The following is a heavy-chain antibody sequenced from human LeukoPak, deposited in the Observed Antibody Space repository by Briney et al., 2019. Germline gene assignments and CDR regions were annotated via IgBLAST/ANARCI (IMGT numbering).Heavy chain of an antibody. CDR1: GFTFSSYE. CDR3: AKAGLRGKPFDY. Sequence: PGGSLRLSCAASGFTFSSYEMNWVRQAPGKGLEWVSYISSSGSTIYYADSVKGRFTISRDNSKNTLYLQMNSLRAEDTAVYYCAKAGLRGKPFDYWGQGTLVTVSS. D-gene: IGHD3-16*01. J-gene: IGHJ4*02. CDR2: ISSSGSTI. V-gene: IGHV3-48*03.